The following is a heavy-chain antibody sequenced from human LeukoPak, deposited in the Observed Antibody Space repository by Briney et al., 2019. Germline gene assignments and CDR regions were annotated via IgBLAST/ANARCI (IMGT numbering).Heavy chain of an antibody. V-gene: IGHV3-23*01. CDR1: GFTFSSYA. D-gene: IGHD4-23*01. CDR3: ARVRYGGNPAIRYGMDV. CDR2: ISGSAGST. J-gene: IGHJ6*02. Sequence: GGSLRLSCAASGFTFSSYAMSWVRQAPGKGLEWVSAISGSAGSTFYADSVKGRFTISRDNSKNTLYLQMNSLRAEDTAVYYCARVRYGGNPAIRYGMDVWGQGTTVTVSS.